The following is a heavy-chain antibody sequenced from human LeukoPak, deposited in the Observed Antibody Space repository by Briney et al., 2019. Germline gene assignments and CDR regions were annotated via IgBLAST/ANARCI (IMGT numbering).Heavy chain of an antibody. V-gene: IGHV1-24*01. CDR3: ATGGMENNWFDP. Sequence: ASVKVSCKVSGYTLTELSMHWVRQAPGKGLEWMGGFDPEDGETIYAQKFQGRVTMTEDTSTDTAYMELSSLRSEVTAVYYCATGGMENNWFDPWGQGTLVTVSS. CDR2: FDPEDGET. J-gene: IGHJ5*02. D-gene: IGHD2-15*01. CDR1: GYTLTELS.